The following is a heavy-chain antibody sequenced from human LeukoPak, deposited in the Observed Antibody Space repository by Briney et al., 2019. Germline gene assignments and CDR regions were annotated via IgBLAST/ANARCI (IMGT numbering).Heavy chain of an antibody. V-gene: IGHV3-7*01. CDR2: IKQDGSEK. J-gene: IGHJ4*02. CDR3: AREPNTPPYYFEY. Sequence: PGGSLRLSCTASGFTFGDYAMSWIRQAPGKGLEWVADIKQDGSEKYYVDSVKGRFTISRDNAKNSLYLQMNSLRAEDTALYYCAREPNTPPYYFEYWGQGALVTVSS. CDR1: GFTFGDYA.